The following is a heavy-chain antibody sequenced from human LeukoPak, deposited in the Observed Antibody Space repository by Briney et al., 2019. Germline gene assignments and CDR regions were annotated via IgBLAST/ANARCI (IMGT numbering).Heavy chain of an antibody. CDR1: GYSISSGYY. J-gene: IGHJ4*02. D-gene: IGHD1-1*01. CDR2: IHHSGST. CDR3: ARGVRDPPPTTPHFDY. V-gene: IGHV4-38-2*02. Sequence: SETLSLTCTVSGYSISSGYYWGWIRQPPGKGLEWIGSIHHSGSTYYNPSHKSRVTISVDKSKNQFSLKLSSVTAADTAVYYCARGVRDPPPTTPHFDYWGQGTLVTVSS.